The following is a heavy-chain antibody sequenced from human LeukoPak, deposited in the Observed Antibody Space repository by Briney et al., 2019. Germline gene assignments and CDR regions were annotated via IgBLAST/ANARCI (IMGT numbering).Heavy chain of an antibody. CDR1: GGSVSSGSYY. D-gene: IGHD2-15*01. J-gene: IGHJ6*02. CDR2: VSYSGST. CDR3: ARDMVVTTPYYYYYGMDV. V-gene: IGHV4-61*01. Sequence: SETLSLTCTVSGGSVSSGSYYWSWIRQPPGKGLEWIGYVSYSGSTNYNPSLKSRVTMSVDKSKNQFSLKLSSVTAADTAVYYCARDMVVTTPYYYYYGMDVWGQGTTVTVSS.